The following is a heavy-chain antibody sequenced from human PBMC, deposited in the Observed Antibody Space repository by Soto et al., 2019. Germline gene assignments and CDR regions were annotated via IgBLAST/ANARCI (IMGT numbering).Heavy chain of an antibody. CDR2: VSNSGNT. CDR1: GGSMTGYF. Sequence: QVQLQESGPGLVKPSETLSLTCTVSGGSMTGYFWSWIRQPAGKALEWIGHVSNSGNTDYNPSLASRITMAVDTSKRQFSLKVKSVTAADTAVYYCARTHWVSGTEYWGQGILVTVSS. V-gene: IGHV4-4*07. D-gene: IGHD6-19*01. CDR3: ARTHWVSGTEY. J-gene: IGHJ4*02.